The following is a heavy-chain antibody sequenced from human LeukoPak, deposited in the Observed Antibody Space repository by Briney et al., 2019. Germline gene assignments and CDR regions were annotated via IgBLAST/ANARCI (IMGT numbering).Heavy chain of an antibody. D-gene: IGHD2-21*01. V-gene: IGHV3-48*01. CDR2: ISSSSSTI. Sequence: GSLRLSCAASGFIFSSYSMNWVRQAPGKGLEWVSYISSSSSTIYYADSVKGRFTISRDNSKNALYLQMNSLRAEDTAVYYCAKVISGADCFFDYWGQGTLVTVSS. CDR1: GFIFSSYS. J-gene: IGHJ4*02. CDR3: AKVISGADCFFDY.